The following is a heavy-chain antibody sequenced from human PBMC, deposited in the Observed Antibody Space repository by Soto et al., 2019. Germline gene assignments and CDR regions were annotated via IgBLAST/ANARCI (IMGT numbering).Heavy chain of an antibody. D-gene: IGHD3-10*01. V-gene: IGHV4-59*01. CDR2: IYYTGST. CDR3: ARGPGASGTYHYFFDY. Sequence: SEILSLTCTVSGGSLSSYWWSWIRQPPGKGPEWIGYIYYTGSTNYNPSLKSRVTISLDASKNQFSLNLNSATAADTAVYYCARGPGASGTYHYFFDYWGPGTLVTVSS. CDR1: GGSLSSYW. J-gene: IGHJ4*02.